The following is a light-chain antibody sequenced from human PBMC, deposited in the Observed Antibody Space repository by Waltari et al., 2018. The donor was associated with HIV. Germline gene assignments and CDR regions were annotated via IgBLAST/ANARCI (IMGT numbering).Light chain of an antibody. Sequence: QSALTQPASVSGSPGKSVYISCSGTGTDMGASVFVHWYQQPPGRPPKLIIYDATNRPSYLSDRFSASKSGTTASLTITGLQDEDEAEYFCSSYTTSETYVFGSGTRVTVL. V-gene: IGLV2-14*03. CDR1: GTDMGASVF. CDR3: SSYTTSETYV. J-gene: IGLJ1*01. CDR2: DAT.